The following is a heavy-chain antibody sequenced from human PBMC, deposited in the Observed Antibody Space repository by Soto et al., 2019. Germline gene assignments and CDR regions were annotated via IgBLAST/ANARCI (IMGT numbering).Heavy chain of an antibody. D-gene: IGHD3-10*01. CDR1: GFTVSSNY. J-gene: IGHJ5*02. V-gene: IGHV3-66*01. CDR3: ARAVRGSEWFDP. Sequence: EVQLVESGGGLVQPGGSLRLSCAASGFTVSSNYMSWVRQAPGKGLEWVSVIYSGGSTYYADSVKGRFTISRDNSKNTLYLQMNSLRAEDTAVYYCARAVRGSEWFDPWGQGTLVTVSS. CDR2: IYSGGST.